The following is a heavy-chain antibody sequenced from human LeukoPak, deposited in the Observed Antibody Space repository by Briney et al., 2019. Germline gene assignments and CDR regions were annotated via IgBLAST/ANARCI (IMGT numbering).Heavy chain of an antibody. J-gene: IGHJ4*02. D-gene: IGHD4-23*01. CDR3: ARAPPISINTVITRYYFDY. CDR2: ISSSGSAI. V-gene: IGHV3-11*04. CDR1: GFTFSDYY. Sequence: GGCLRLSCAASGFTFSDYYMSWLRQAPGKGLEWVSYISSSGSAIYYADSVKGRFTISRDNAENSLYLQMNSLRAEDTAVYYCARAPPISINTVITRYYFDYWGQGTLVTVSS.